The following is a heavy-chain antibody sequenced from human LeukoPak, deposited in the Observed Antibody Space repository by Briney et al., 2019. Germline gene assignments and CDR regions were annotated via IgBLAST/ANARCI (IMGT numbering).Heavy chain of an antibody. CDR3: AKGGELLWFGEL. J-gene: IGHJ4*02. Sequence: PSETLSLTCAVYGGSFSGYYWSWIRQPPGKGLEWIGEINHSGSTNYNPSLKSRVTISVDTSKNQFSLKLSSVTAADTAAYYCAKGGELLWFGELGGQGTLVTVSS. V-gene: IGHV4-34*01. CDR2: INHSGST. D-gene: IGHD3-10*01. CDR1: GGSFSGYY.